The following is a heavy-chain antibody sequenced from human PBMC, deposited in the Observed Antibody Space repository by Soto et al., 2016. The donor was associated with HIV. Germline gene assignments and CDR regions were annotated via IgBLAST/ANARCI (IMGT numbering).Heavy chain of an antibody. CDR3: ARVHITMVEGIDY. CDR1: GYTFTGYY. Sequence: QVQLVQSGAEVKEPGASVKVSCKASGYTFTGYYIHWVRLAPGHGLEWMGWINPNRGATSYAQKFQDRVTMTRDTSISTAFMELSRVRSDDTAVYYCARVHITMVEGIDYWGQGTLVTVSS. J-gene: IGHJ4*02. CDR2: INPNRGAT. D-gene: IGHD3-10*01. V-gene: IGHV1-2*02.